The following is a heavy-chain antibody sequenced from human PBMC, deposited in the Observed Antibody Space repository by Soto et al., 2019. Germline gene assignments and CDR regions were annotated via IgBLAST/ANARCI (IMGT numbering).Heavy chain of an antibody. CDR3: ARDAFSGSYRAYHGMDV. J-gene: IGHJ6*02. Sequence: PGGSLRLSCVASEFSISAYWMSWVRQAPGKGLEWVANIKGDGSEARYVDSAKDRFLISRDNTKYSLYLQMNSLRGEDTAEYYCARDAFSGSYRAYHGMDVWGQGTTVTVSS. V-gene: IGHV3-7*01. CDR1: EFSISAYW. D-gene: IGHD1-26*01. CDR2: IKGDGSEA.